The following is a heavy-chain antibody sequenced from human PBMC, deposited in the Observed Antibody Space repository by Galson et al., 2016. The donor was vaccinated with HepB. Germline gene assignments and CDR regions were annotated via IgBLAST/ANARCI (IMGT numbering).Heavy chain of an antibody. J-gene: IGHJ3*01. D-gene: IGHD3-10*01. V-gene: IGHV1-18*01. CDR3: ASTDAGSDAFEV. CDR2: VSGYNGNT. CDR1: GYTFGNYD. Sequence: SVKVSCKASGYTFGNYDVSWVRQAPGQGLEWMGRVSGYNGNTDYGQKVQGRVTISIETSTNTAYMDLRSLGFDDTAVYFCASTDAGSDAFEVWGRGTLVTVSS.